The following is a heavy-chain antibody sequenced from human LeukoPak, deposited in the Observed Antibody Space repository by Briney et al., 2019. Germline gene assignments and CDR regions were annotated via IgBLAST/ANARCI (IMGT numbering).Heavy chain of an antibody. CDR1: GFTFSSYW. D-gene: IGHD1/OR15-1a*01. J-gene: IGHJ4*02. CDR3: ARGRLWNIDY. V-gene: IGHV3-74*01. Sequence: PGGSLSLSCAASGFTFSSYWMHWVRQAPGKGLVWVSRINRDGSSTTYADSVKGRVTISRDNTKNTVYLQMNSLRAEDTAVYYCARGRLWNIDYWGQGTLVTVSS. CDR2: INRDGSST.